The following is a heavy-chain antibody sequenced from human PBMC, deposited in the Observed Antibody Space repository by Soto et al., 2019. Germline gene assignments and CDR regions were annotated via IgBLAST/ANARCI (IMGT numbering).Heavy chain of an antibody. CDR3: ARLPQYCSSTSCYAYYYYGMGV. Sequence: PGESLKISCKGSGYSFTSYWIGWVRQMPGKGLEWMGIIYPGDSDTRYSPSFQGQVTISADKSISTAYLQWSSLKASDTAMYYCARLPQYCSSTSCYAYYYYGMGVWGQGTTVTVSS. V-gene: IGHV5-51*01. J-gene: IGHJ6*02. CDR1: GYSFTSYW. CDR2: IYPGDSDT. D-gene: IGHD2-2*01.